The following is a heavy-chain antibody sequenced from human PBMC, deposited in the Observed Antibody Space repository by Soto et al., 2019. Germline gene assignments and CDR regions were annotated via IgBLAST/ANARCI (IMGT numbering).Heavy chain of an antibody. V-gene: IGHV3-11*01. D-gene: IGHD1-1*01. CDR2: ISSSGSTI. J-gene: IGHJ4*02. Sequence: QVQLVESGGGLVKPGGSLRLSCAASGFTFSDNYMSWIRQAPGKGLEWVSYISSSGSTIYYADSVKGRFTISRDNAKNLLCLQVTSLRAEDTAVYYFGRGGGWWNAYDYWGQGTLVTVSS. CDR3: GRGGGWWNAYDY. CDR1: GFTFSDNY.